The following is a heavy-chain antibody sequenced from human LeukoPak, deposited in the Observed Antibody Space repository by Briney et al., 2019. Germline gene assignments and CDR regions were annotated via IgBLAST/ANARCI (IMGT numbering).Heavy chain of an antibody. V-gene: IGHV4-59*01. J-gene: IGHJ4*02. Sequence: PSETLSLTCTVSAGSISSDYWSWIRQPPGKGLEWIGHTYYTGRTNYNPSLNSRVTISVDTSKNQFYLKMTSVTAADTAVYYCARVKALRVRGVLMSDYFDYWGQGSLVTVSS. CDR1: AGSISSDY. D-gene: IGHD3-10*01. CDR2: TYYTGRT. CDR3: ARVKALRVRGVLMSDYFDY.